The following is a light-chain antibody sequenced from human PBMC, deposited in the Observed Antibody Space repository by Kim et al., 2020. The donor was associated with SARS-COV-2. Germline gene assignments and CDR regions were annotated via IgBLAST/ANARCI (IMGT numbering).Light chain of an antibody. V-gene: IGKV1-5*03. CDR2: KAS. CDR1: QSISSW. CDR3: QQYNSYPLT. Sequence: ASLGDSVTITCRASQSISSWLAWYQYRPGTAPKLLIYKASTLQTGVPSRFSGSGSGTEFTLTISSLVPDDFATYFCQQYNSYPLTFGGGTKVDIK. J-gene: IGKJ4*01.